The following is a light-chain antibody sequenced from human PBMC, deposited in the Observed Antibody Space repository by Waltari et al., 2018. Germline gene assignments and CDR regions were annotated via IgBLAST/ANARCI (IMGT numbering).Light chain of an antibody. CDR1: QSVGSSS. Sequence: EIVLTQSTGTASLSPGERATLSCRVSQSVGSSSLAWYQQKPGKAPRLVIYRASRKATCIPDRFSGSGSGTDVSLTISRLEPEGFAVYYCQQHGTLPATFGQGTKAEIK. J-gene: IGKJ1*01. CDR3: QQHGTLPAT. V-gene: IGKV3-20*01. CDR2: RAS.